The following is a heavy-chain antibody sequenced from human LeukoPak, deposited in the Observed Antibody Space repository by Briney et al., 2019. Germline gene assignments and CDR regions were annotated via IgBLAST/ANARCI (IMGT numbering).Heavy chain of an antibody. V-gene: IGHV3-23*01. J-gene: IGHJ6*02. D-gene: IGHD1-14*01. CDR1: GLTFSSYA. CDR3: ANTGPYDRTYYYYGMDV. CDR2: ISGSGGST. Sequence: PGGSLRLSCAASGLTFSSYAMSWVRQAPGKGLEWVSAISGSGGSTYYADSVKGRFTISRDNSKNTLYLQMNSLRAEDTAVYYCANTGPYDRTYYYYGMDVWGQGTTVTVSS.